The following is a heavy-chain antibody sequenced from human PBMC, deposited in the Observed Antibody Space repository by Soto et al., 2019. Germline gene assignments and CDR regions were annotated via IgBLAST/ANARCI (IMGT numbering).Heavy chain of an antibody. V-gene: IGHV3-30*18. J-gene: IGHJ6*02. CDR1: GFTFSSYG. CDR3: AKDVVVGATTGLGDYYYYYGMDA. CDR2: ISYDGSNK. Sequence: GGSLRLSCAASGFTFSSYGMHWVRQAPGKGLEWVAVISYDGSNKYYADPVKGRFTISRDNSKNTLYLQMNSLRAEDTAVYYCAKDVVVGATTGLGDYYYYYGMDAWGQGTTVTVSS. D-gene: IGHD1-26*01.